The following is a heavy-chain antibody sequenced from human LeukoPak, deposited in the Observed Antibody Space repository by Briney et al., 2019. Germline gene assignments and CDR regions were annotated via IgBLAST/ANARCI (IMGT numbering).Heavy chain of an antibody. CDR1: GFAFSSYS. CDR2: ISGSSSYI. Sequence: GGSLRLSCAASGFAFSSYSMNWVRQAPGKGLEWVSSISGSSSYIYYADSMKGRFTISRDNAKNSLYLQMNSLRAEDTAVYYCARGVLLTFDPWGQGTLVTVSS. CDR3: ARGVLLTFDP. V-gene: IGHV3-21*01. J-gene: IGHJ5*02. D-gene: IGHD2-15*01.